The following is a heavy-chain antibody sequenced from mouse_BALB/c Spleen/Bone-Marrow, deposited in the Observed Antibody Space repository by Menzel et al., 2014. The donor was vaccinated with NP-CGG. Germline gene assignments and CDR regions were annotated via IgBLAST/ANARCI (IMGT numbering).Heavy chain of an antibody. J-gene: IGHJ4*01. V-gene: IGHV2-4*02. Sequence: VMLVESGPGLVQPSQSLSITCTVSGFSLTSYGVHWVHQPPGKGLEWLGVIWSGGSTDYNAAFISRLSISKDNSKSQVFFKMNSLQADDTAIYYCARNKDDAMDYWGQGTSVTVSS. D-gene: IGHD2-12*01. CDR2: IWSGGST. CDR3: ARNKDDAMDY. CDR1: GFSLTSYG.